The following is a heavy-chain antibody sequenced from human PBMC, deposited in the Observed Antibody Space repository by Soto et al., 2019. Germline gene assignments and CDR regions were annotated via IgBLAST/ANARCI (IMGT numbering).Heavy chain of an antibody. V-gene: IGHV3-48*02. CDR1: GFTFSSYS. CDR3: ARGGYYDFWSGLESTYGMDV. J-gene: IGHJ6*02. Sequence: GSLRLSCAASGFTFSSYSMNWVRQAPGKGLEWVSYISSSSSTIYYADSVKGRFTISRDNAKNSLYLQMNSLRDEDTAVYYCARGGYYDFWSGLESTYGMDVWGQGTTVTVSS. D-gene: IGHD3-3*01. CDR2: ISSSSSTI.